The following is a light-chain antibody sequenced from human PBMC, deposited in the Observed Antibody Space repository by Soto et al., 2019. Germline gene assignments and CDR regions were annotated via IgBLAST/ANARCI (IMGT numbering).Light chain of an antibody. Sequence: EIVMTQSPATMSVSPGEPAPRSCRARPSVSNSLAWYQHKPGQAPRLLFYGASSRATGIPDRFIGSGSGTDFTLTITGLEPEDFAVYYCQQFHISRTFGQGTKVDIK. CDR2: GAS. V-gene: IGKV3-20*01. CDR3: QQFHISRT. CDR1: PSVSNS. J-gene: IGKJ1*01.